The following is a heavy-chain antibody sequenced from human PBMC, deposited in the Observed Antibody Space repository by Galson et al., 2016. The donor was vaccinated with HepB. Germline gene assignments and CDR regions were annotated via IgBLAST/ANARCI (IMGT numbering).Heavy chain of an antibody. V-gene: IGHV3-23*01. D-gene: IGHD1-26*01. CDR1: GFTFSTYA. CDR2: ISGGASGT. J-gene: IGHJ4*02. CDR3: AKARGATIPRYYFDS. Sequence: SLRLSCAASGFTFSTYAMNWVRQTPGKGLEWVSGISGGASGTYYVESVKGRFTISRDNSKNTLYLQMDSLRAEDTAVYYCAKARGATIPRYYFDSWGQGTLVTVSS.